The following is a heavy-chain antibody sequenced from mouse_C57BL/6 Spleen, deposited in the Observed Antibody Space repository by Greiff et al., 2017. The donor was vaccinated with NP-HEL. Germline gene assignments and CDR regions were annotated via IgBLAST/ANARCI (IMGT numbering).Heavy chain of an antibody. J-gene: IGHJ2*01. Sequence: QVQLKQSGAELAKPGASVKLSCKASGYTFTSYWMHWVKQRPGQGLEWIGYINPSSGYTKYNQKFKDKATLTADKSSSTAYMQLSSLTYEDSAVYYCASAVVATGFDYWGQGTTLTVSS. CDR2: INPSSGYT. V-gene: IGHV1-7*01. D-gene: IGHD1-1*01. CDR3: ASAVVATGFDY. CDR1: GYTFTSYW.